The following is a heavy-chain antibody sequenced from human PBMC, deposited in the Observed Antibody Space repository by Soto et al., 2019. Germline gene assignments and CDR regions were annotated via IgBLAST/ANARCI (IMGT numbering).Heavy chain of an antibody. D-gene: IGHD6-6*01. CDR3: AKDSLYSSSSVDS. J-gene: IGHJ4*02. V-gene: IGHV3-9*01. CDR1: GFTLDDYA. CDR2: ISWNSGTI. Sequence: EVQLVESGGGLVQPGRSLRLSCAASGFTLDDYAMHWVRQPPGKGLEWVSSISWNSGTIDYADSVKGRFTISRDNAKTSLYLQMNSLRPEDTAFYYCAKDSLYSSSSVDSWGQGTLVIVSS.